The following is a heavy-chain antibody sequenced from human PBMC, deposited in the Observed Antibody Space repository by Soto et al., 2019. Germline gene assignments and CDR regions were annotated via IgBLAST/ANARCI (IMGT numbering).Heavy chain of an antibody. CDR3: ARTHSSGFFDY. CDR1: GFSLSYTGMC. CDR2: VDWDDDK. D-gene: IGHD6-19*01. J-gene: IGHJ4*02. V-gene: IGHV2-70*01. Sequence: GSGPTLVNPTQTLTLTCSFSGFSLSYTGMCVSWIRQPPGKALEWLALVDWDDDKLYSTSLKTRLTISKDTSKNQVVLTMTNMGPVDTATYFCARTHSSGFFDYWGQGTVVTVS.